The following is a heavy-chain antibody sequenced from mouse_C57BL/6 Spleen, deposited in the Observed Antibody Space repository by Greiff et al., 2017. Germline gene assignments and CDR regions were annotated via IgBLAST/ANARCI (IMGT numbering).Heavy chain of an antibody. CDR3: ARKGYGYDGWFAY. Sequence: VKLMESGPGLVQPSQSLSITCTVSGFSLTSYGVHWVRQSPGKGLEWLGVIWSGGSTDYNAAFISRLSISKDNSTSQVFFKMNSLQADDTAIYYCARKGYGYDGWFAYWGQGTLVTVSA. J-gene: IGHJ3*01. D-gene: IGHD2-2*01. V-gene: IGHV2-2*01. CDR2: IWSGGST. CDR1: GFSLTSYG.